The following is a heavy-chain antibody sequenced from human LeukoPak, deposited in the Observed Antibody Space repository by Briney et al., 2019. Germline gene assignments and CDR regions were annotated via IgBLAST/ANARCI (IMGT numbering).Heavy chain of an antibody. CDR1: GFTFSSYA. J-gene: IGHJ5*02. CDR2: ISGSGDST. D-gene: IGHD2-2*02. Sequence: GGSLRLSCAPSGFTFSSYAMSWVRQAPGKGLEWVSAISGSGDSTYYADSVKGRFTISRDDSKNTLYLQMNSLRVEDTAVYYCAKGVLGLIVPAAIPRSWFDPWGQGTLVTVSS. CDR3: AKGVLGLIVPAAIPRSWFDP. V-gene: IGHV3-23*01.